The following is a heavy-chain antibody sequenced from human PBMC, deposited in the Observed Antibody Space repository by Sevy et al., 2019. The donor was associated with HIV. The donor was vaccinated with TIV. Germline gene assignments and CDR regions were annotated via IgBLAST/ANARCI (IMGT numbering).Heavy chain of an antibody. V-gene: IGHV4-4*07. Sequence: SETLSLTCTVSGGSISGYYWSWIRQPAGKGLEWIGRIYSSGSTHYHPSLKSRVTMSVDKSKNQFSLKLSSVTAADTAVYYCARTAQFGVVDYWGQGTLVTVSS. CDR1: GGSISGYY. CDR2: IYSSGST. D-gene: IGHD3-3*01. J-gene: IGHJ4*02. CDR3: ARTAQFGVVDY.